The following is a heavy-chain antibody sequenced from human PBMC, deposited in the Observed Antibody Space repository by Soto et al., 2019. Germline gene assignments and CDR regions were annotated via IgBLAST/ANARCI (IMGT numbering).Heavy chain of an antibody. D-gene: IGHD6-19*01. V-gene: IGHV5-51*01. CDR1: GYSFTSYW. J-gene: IGHJ5*02. CDR2: IYPGDSDT. CDR3: ARLANSQWLVRANWFDP. Sequence: GESLKISCKGSGYSFTSYWIGWVRQMPGKGLEWMGIIYPGDSDTRYSPSFQGQVTISADKSISTAYLQWSSLKASDTAMYYCARLANSQWLVRANWFDPWGQGTLVTVSS.